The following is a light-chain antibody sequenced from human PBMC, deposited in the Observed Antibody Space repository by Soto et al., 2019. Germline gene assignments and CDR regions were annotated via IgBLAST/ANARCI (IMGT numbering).Light chain of an antibody. CDR1: HSVGIN. Sequence: GMTQSPTTLSVSPGERATLSCRASHSVGINLAWYQQNPGQAPRLLIYDASTRATGVPARFSGSGSATQSTLTIRSLQPADFGFYYCQQYKQWPVALGGGTKVDIK. CDR3: QQYKQWPVA. J-gene: IGKJ4*01. V-gene: IGKV3-15*01. CDR2: DAS.